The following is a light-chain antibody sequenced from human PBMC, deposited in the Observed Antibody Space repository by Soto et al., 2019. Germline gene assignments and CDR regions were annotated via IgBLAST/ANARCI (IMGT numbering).Light chain of an antibody. J-gene: IGLJ3*02. Sequence: QSALIQPPSASGSPGQSITISCAGTSNDIGGFKYVSWYQQHPGKTPRLLIYEVNKRPSGVPDRFSGSKSGNTASLTVSGLQAEDEADYYCSAWDDNLNGWLFGGGTKVTVL. CDR1: SNDIGGFKY. CDR2: EVN. V-gene: IGLV2-8*01. CDR3: SAWDDNLNGWL.